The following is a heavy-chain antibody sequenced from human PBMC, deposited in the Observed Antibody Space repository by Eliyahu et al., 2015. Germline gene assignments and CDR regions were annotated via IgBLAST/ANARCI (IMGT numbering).Heavy chain of an antibody. D-gene: IGHD6-6*01. J-gene: IGHJ4*02. CDR1: GFTFSXYS. V-gene: IGHV3-21*01. CDR3: ARETIRIAARTIDY. Sequence: EVQLVESGGGLVKPGGSLRLSCAASGFTFSXYSMNWVRQAPGKGLXWXXSIXSSSSYIYYADSVKGRFTIXRDNAKNSLYLQMNSLRAEDTAVYYCARETIRIAARTIDYWGQGTLVTVSS. CDR2: IXSSSSYI.